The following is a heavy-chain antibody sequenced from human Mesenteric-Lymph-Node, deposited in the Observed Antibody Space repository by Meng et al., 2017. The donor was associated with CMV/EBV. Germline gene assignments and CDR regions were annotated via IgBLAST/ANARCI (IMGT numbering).Heavy chain of an antibody. Sequence: GGSLRLSCVVSGVDFSAHGMHWVRQVTGKGMEWISVIYSGTGSTYYADSVKGRFTISRDNAKNLLHLRMDSLRAEDTAVYYCVRDLFITDGGYWGQGTLVTVSS. D-gene: IGHD6-13*01. CDR3: VRDLFITDGGY. J-gene: IGHJ4*02. V-gene: IGHV3-NL1*01. CDR2: IYSGTGST. CDR1: GVDFSAHG.